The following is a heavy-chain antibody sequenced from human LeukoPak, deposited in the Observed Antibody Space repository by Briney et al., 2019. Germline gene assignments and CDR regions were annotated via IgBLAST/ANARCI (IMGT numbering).Heavy chain of an antibody. CDR2: IYNSGST. V-gene: IGHV4-39*07. CDR1: GDSISTSSYY. CDR3: AREVEQLWFGAKYNWFHP. Sequence: SETLSLTCSVSGDSISTSSYYWGWIRQPPGKGLEWIGSIYNSGSTYYNPSLKSRVTISVDTSKNQFSLKLSSVTAADTAVYYCAREVEQLWFGAKYNWFHPWGQGTLVTVSS. D-gene: IGHD3-10*01. J-gene: IGHJ5*02.